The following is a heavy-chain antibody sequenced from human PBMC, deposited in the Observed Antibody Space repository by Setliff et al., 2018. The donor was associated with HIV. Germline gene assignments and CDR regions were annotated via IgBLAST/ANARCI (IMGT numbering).Heavy chain of an antibody. D-gene: IGHD6-19*01. J-gene: IGHJ3*02. V-gene: IGHV4-38-2*01. CDR1: GSSISNGYY. CDR3: ARRNSGWYDAFDI. Sequence: CAVSGSSISNGYYWGWIRQPPGKGLEWIGSIYHSGSTYYNPSLKSRVTISVDTSKNQFPLKLSPVTAAATAVYHCARRNSGWYDAFDIWGQGTMVTVSS. CDR2: IYHSGST.